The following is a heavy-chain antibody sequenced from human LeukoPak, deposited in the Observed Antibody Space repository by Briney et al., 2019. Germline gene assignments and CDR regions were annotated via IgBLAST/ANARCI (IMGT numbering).Heavy chain of an antibody. CDR1: GFTFSRFW. CDR2: IKQDGSER. D-gene: IGHD2-2*01. J-gene: IGHJ4*02. V-gene: IGHV3-7*01. CDR3: ASASPAGDY. Sequence: QAGGSLRLSCAASGFTFSRFWMSWVRQAPGKGLEWVANIKQDGSERYYVDSVMGRFTISRDNAKNSLHLQMNSLRAEDTAMYYCASASPAGDYWGQGTLVTVSS.